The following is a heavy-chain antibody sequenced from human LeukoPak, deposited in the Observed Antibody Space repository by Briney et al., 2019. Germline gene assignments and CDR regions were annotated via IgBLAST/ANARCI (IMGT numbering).Heavy chain of an antibody. CDR1: GASISGNY. CDR3: ARLGQTVTGFYSLDI. D-gene: IGHD3-9*01. CDR2: MFHSGST. V-gene: IGHV4-59*12. J-gene: IGHJ3*02. Sequence: SETLSLTCSVSGASISGNYWSWIRQPPGKGLEFIGYMFHSGSTNYNPSLKSRVITSLDASKNQFSLKLFSVTAADTAVYYCARLGQTVTGFYSLDIWGQGTMDTVSS.